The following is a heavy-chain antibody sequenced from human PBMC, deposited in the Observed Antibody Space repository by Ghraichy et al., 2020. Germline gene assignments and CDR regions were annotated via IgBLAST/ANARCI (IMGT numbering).Heavy chain of an antibody. D-gene: IGHD3-3*01. CDR2: LSGSGATT. J-gene: IGHJ4*02. Sequence: GESLNISCGASGFTFSSYAMSWVRQAPGKGLEWVSSLSGSGATTYYVDSVKGRFTISRDNSKNTLYLQMNSLRAEDTAVYYCAKEVRVFWSGFDFWGQGVLVTVSS. CDR1: GFTFSSYA. V-gene: IGHV3-23*01. CDR3: AKEVRVFWSGFDF.